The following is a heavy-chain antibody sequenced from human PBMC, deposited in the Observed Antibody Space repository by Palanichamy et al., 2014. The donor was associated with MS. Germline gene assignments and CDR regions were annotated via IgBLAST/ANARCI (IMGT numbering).Heavy chain of an antibody. CDR2: IRSKTYRETT. CDR1: GFTFGDFS. D-gene: IGHD1-26*01. V-gene: IGHV3-49*04. Sequence: ELQLVESGGGLVQPGRSLRLSCATSGFTFGDFSMSWVRQAPGKGLEWVGFIRSKTYRETTEYAASVKGRFIISRDDSKSIAYLQMNSLKTEDTAVYYCARDRYIVGASYFDSWGPGTLVTVSS. J-gene: IGHJ4*02. CDR3: ARDRYIVGASYFDS.